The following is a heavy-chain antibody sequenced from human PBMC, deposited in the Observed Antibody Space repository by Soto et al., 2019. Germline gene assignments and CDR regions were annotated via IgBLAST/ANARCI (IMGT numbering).Heavy chain of an antibody. D-gene: IGHD6-13*01. J-gene: IGHJ3*02. Sequence: SQTLSLTCAISGDSVSSNSAAWNWIRQSPSRGLEWLGKTYYRSKWYYDYAVSVESRITFNPDTSKNQFSLHLNSVTPEDTAVYYCARYSSPLGQYAFDIWGQGTMVTLSS. CDR1: GDSVSSNSAA. V-gene: IGHV6-1*01. CDR2: TYYRSKWYY. CDR3: ARYSSPLGQYAFDI.